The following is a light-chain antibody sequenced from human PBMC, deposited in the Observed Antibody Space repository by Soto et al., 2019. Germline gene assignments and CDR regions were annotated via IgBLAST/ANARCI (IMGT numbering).Light chain of an antibody. CDR2: GAS. Sequence: EIPLTQSPSTLSASPGDRPTLSFMSSQSVSNNYLAWYQQLAGQAPRLLIYGASNRATGIPDRCSGSGSGTDFTLTISRLEPEDFAVYYCQQYGSSGTFGQGTKVEI. J-gene: IGKJ1*01. CDR3: QQYGSSGT. V-gene: IGKV3-20*01. CDR1: QSVSNNY.